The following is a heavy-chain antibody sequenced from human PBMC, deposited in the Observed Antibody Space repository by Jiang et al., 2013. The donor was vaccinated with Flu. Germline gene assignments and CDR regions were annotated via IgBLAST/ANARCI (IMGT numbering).Heavy chain of an antibody. V-gene: IGHV6-1*01. CDR2: TYYRSKWYN. CDR1: GDSVSSNSAA. Sequence: QTLSLTCAISGDSVSSNSAAWNWIRQSPSRGLEWLGRTYYRSKWYNDYAVSVKSRITINPDTSKNQFSLQLNSVTPEDTAVYYCASYTGITGTMGGGAFDIWGQGTMVTVSS. CDR3: ASYTGITGTMGGGAFDI. J-gene: IGHJ3*02. D-gene: IGHD1-20*01.